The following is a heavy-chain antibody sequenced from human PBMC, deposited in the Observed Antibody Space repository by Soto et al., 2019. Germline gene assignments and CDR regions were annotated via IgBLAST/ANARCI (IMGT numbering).Heavy chain of an antibody. Sequence: QVQLVQSGAEVKKPGSSVKVSCKASGGTFSSYTISWVRQAPGQGLEWMGRIIPILGIANYAQKFQGRVTITADKSTSTAYMELSSLRSEDTAVYYCARDTRLRPEPHYYYYMDVWGKGTTVTVSS. D-gene: IGHD6-25*01. CDR2: IIPILGIA. J-gene: IGHJ6*03. CDR3: ARDTRLRPEPHYYYYMDV. V-gene: IGHV1-69*08. CDR1: GGTFSSYT.